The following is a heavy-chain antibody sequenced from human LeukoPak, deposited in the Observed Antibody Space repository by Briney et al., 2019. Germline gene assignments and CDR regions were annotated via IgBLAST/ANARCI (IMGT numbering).Heavy chain of an antibody. CDR3: ASGFWSGYFDY. J-gene: IGHJ4*02. D-gene: IGHD3-3*01. CDR2: INPSGGST. V-gene: IGHV1-46*03. Sequence: ASVKVSCKASGYTFTSYYMHWVRQAPGQGLEWMGIINPSGGSTSYAQKSQGRVTMTRDTSTSTVYMELSSLRSEDTAVYYCASGFWSGYFDYWGQGTLVTVSS. CDR1: GYTFTSYY.